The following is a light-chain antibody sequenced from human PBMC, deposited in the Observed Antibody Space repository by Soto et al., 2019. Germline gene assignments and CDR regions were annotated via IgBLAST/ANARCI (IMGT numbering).Light chain of an antibody. J-gene: IGLJ1*01. V-gene: IGLV2-11*01. CDR1: SSDVGGYNY. Sequence: QSALTQPRSVSGSPGQSVTISCTGTSSDVGGYNYVSWYQQHPGKAPKLMIYDVSKRPSGVPDRFSGSKSGNTASLTISGLQAEDDGDYYCCSYAGSYTDVFGTGTKVTVL. CDR2: DVS. CDR3: CSYAGSYTDV.